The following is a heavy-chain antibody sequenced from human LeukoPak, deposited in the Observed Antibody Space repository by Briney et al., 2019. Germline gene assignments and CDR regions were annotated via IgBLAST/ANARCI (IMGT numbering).Heavy chain of an antibody. V-gene: IGHV4-39*07. CDR2: IYYSGST. J-gene: IGHJ5*02. D-gene: IGHD3-9*01. Sequence: SETLSLTCTVSGGSISSSSYYWGWIRQPPGKGLEWIGSIYYSGSTNYNPSLKSRVTMSVDTSKNQFSLKLSSVTAADTAVYYCARDDPLIDILTGWGFDPWGQGTLVTVSS. CDR1: GGSISSSSYY. CDR3: ARDDPLIDILTGWGFDP.